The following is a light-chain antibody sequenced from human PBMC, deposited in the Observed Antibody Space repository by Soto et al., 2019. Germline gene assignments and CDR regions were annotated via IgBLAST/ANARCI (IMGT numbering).Light chain of an antibody. J-gene: IGLJ3*02. V-gene: IGLV2-14*01. CDR1: SSAVGGYNY. CDR2: DVS. Sequence: QSVLTQPASVSGSPGQSITISCTGTSSAVGGYNYVSWYQQHPGKAPKLMIYDVSNRPSGVSNRFSGSKSGNTASLTISGLQAEDEADYYCSSYTSSSTWVFGGGTQLPVL. CDR3: SSYTSSSTWV.